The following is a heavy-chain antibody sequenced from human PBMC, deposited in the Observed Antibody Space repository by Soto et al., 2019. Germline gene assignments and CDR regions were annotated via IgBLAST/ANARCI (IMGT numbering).Heavy chain of an antibody. Sequence: GASVKVSCKASGYTFTSYGISWVRQAPGQGLEWMGWISAYNGNTNYAQKLQGRVTMTTDTSTSTAYMELRSLRSDDTAVYYCARDLSLSYSSSWYDYWSQGTLVTVSS. D-gene: IGHD6-13*01. CDR1: GYTFTSYG. CDR3: ARDLSLSYSSSWYDY. J-gene: IGHJ4*02. CDR2: ISAYNGNT. V-gene: IGHV1-18*04.